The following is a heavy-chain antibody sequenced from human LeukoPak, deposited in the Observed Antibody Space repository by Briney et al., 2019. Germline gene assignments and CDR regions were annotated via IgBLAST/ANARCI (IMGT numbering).Heavy chain of an antibody. CDR2: FDPEDGET. V-gene: IGHV1-24*01. CDR3: ATAPFYGGSFAQLDY. Sequence: ASVKVSCKVSGYTLTELSMHWVGQAPGKGLEWMGGFDPEDGETIYAQKFQGRVTMTEDTSTDTAYMELSSLRSEDTAVYYCATAPFYGGSFAQLDYWGQGTLVTVSS. D-gene: IGHD1-26*01. CDR1: GYTLTELS. J-gene: IGHJ4*02.